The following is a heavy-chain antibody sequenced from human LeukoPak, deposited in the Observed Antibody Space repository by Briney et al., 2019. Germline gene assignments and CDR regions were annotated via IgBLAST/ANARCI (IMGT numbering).Heavy chain of an antibody. V-gene: IGHV3-53*01. Sequence: AGGSLRLSSAASGFTVSSNYMTWVRQAPGQGLEWVSVIYFGGTTYYADSVKGRFTISRDNSKNTVYLQMNSLRVEDTAVYYCARGDGVYVYWGQGTLVTVSS. CDR1: GFTVSSNY. J-gene: IGHJ4*02. CDR2: IYFGGTT. D-gene: IGHD5/OR15-5a*01. CDR3: ARGDGVYVY.